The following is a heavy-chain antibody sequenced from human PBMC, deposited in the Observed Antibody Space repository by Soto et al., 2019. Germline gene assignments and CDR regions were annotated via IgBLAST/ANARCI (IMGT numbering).Heavy chain of an antibody. CDR2: ISLSGSII. J-gene: IGHJ4*02. Sequence: PGRSLRLSCSAAGLTFTGYYFNWARQAPGWGLEWQSYISLSGSIIEYTDSVKGRFTISRDDAENSLHLNSRSLRIEYPPVYLFLKATMTASAPASLDYWGQGTQVTVSS. CDR3: LKATMTASAPASLDY. CDR1: GLTFTGYY. D-gene: IGHD1-26*01. V-gene: IGHV3-48*03.